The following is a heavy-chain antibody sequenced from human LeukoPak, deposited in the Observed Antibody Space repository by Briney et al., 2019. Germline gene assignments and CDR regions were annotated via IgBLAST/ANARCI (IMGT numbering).Heavy chain of an antibody. V-gene: IGHV3-53*01. Sequence: GTLSLTCGVSGGPVINTNWWTWVRQAPGKGLEWVSVIYAGGAAYYADYVKGRFTISRDTSNNTLILQMHSLGVDDTAVYYCARSTSYHFDSWGQGTLVTVSS. D-gene: IGHD2-2*01. CDR1: GGPVINTNW. J-gene: IGHJ4*02. CDR2: IYAGGAA. CDR3: ARSTSYHFDS.